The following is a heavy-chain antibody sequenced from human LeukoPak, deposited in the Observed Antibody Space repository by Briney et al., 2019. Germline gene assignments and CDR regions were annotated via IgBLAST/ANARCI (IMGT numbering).Heavy chain of an antibody. CDR1: GFTFSNYA. CDR3: AKTVSGSYSYQGGDY. J-gene: IGHJ4*02. Sequence: PGGSLRLSCEASGFTFSNYAIHWVRQAPGKGLEWVAVISYDGNNKYYADSVKGRFTISRDNSKNTLYLQMNSLRAEDTAVYYCAKTVSGSYSYQGGDYWGQGTLVTVSS. D-gene: IGHD3-10*01. CDR2: ISYDGNNK. V-gene: IGHV3-30*04.